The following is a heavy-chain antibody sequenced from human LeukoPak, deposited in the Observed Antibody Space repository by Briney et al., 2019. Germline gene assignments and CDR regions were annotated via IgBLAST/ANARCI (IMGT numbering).Heavy chain of an antibody. J-gene: IGHJ4*02. CDR2: ISGSGGST. D-gene: IGHD5-12*01. CDR3: AKDGGYSGYDYVPDFDY. Sequence: GGSLRLSCAASGFTFSSYAMSWVHQAPGKGLEWVSAISGSGGSTYYADSVKGRFTISRDNSKNTLYLQMNSLRAEDTAVYYCAKDGGYSGYDYVPDFDYWGQGTLVTVSS. CDR1: GFTFSSYA. V-gene: IGHV3-23*01.